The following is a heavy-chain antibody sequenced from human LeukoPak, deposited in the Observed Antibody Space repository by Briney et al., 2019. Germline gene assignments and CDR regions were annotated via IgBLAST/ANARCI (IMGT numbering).Heavy chain of an antibody. J-gene: IGHJ4*02. V-gene: IGHV4-34*01. CDR2: INHSGST. CDR1: GFTFSSYE. Sequence: GSRRLSCAASGFTFSSYEMNWFRQAPGKGLDWIGEINHSGSTNYNPSLKSRVTISVDTSKNQFSLKLSSVTAAGTAVYYCARLLRRRYYFDYWGQGTLVTVSS. CDR3: ARLLRRRYYFDY. D-gene: IGHD2/OR15-2a*01.